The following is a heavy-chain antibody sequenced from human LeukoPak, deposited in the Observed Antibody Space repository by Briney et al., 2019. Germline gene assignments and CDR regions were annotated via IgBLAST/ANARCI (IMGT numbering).Heavy chain of an antibody. J-gene: IGHJ6*02. CDR1: GHSFGNYG. Sequence: ASVKVSCKASGHSFGNYGFSWVRQAPGQGLEWMGRISAHNGNTTFAQKFQGRVTMTTDTSTTTAYMELRSLSSDDTAVYYCAREVVNYHGSGSFSPRQDYYGMDVWGQGTTVIVSS. CDR2: ISAHNGNT. V-gene: IGHV1-18*01. D-gene: IGHD3-10*01. CDR3: AREVVNYHGSGSFSPRQDYYGMDV.